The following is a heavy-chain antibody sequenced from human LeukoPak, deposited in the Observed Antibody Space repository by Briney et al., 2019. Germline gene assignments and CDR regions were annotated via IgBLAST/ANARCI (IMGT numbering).Heavy chain of an antibody. D-gene: IGHD3-22*01. CDR1: GGSISSFY. Sequence: SETLSLTRTVSGGSISSFYWSWLRHPPGKGLEWIGNISYSGSTHYTPSLKSRVIISVDKSKNQFSLKLSSGTAADTAVYYCARDSPPDCSGYYYVSGAFDIWGQGTMVTVSS. V-gene: IGHV4-59*01. CDR3: ARDSPPDCSGYYYVSGAFDI. CDR2: ISYSGST. J-gene: IGHJ3*02.